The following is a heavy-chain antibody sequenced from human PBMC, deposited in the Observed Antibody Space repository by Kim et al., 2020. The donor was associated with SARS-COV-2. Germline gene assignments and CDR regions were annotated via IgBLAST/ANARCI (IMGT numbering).Heavy chain of an antibody. CDR1: GFTFSSYA. J-gene: IGHJ6*03. CDR2: ISYDGSNK. D-gene: IGHD3-3*01. CDR3: ARDSWYYEFWSGYYPSGGYYYSCCMDV. Sequence: GGSLRLSCAASGFTFSSYAMHWVRQAPGKGLEWVAVISYDGSNKYYADSVKGRFTISRDNSKNTLYLQMNSLRAEDTAVYYCARDSWYYEFWSGYYPSGGYYYSCCMDVWGKGTTVTVSS. V-gene: IGHV3-30*04.